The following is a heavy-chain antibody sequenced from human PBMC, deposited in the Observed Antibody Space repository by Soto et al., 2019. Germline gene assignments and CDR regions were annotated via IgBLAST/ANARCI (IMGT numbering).Heavy chain of an antibody. CDR3: ATQDFRGTTGTT. Sequence: GGSLRLSCAASGFTFSRYAMGWVRQAPGKGLEWVSVISGSGGNIHYADSVKGRFTISRDNSKNTLYLQMNSLRVEDTAVYNCATQDFRGTTGTTWGQGALVTVSS. J-gene: IGHJ4*02. V-gene: IGHV3-23*01. CDR2: ISGSGGNI. D-gene: IGHD1-1*01. CDR1: GFTFSRYA.